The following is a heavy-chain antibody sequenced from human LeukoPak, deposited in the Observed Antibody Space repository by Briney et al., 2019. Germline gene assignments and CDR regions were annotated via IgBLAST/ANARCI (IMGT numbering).Heavy chain of an antibody. CDR3: ARTQQLVLRSPLDP. CDR1: GYTFSNYD. J-gene: IGHJ5*02. D-gene: IGHD6-13*01. Sequence: ASVKVSCKASGYTFSNYDIHWVRQATGQGLEWMGWMNPYSGNTGYAQNFQGRITITRNTSISTAYMELSSLRSEDTAVYYCARTQQLVLRSPLDPWGQGTLVTVSS. V-gene: IGHV1-8*03. CDR2: MNPYSGNT.